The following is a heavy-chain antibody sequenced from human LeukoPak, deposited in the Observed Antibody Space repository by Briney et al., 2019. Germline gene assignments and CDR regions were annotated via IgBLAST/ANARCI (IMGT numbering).Heavy chain of an antibody. Sequence: GGSLRLSFSASGLTVSSYSMSWVRQAPGEGLGLVSSISISSSYIYYADSVKGRFTISRDNAKNSLYLQMNSLRAEDTAVYYCARDKVAMVSDYWGQGTLVTVSS. CDR3: ARDKVAMVSDY. CDR2: ISISSSYI. V-gene: IGHV3-21*01. D-gene: IGHD5-18*01. J-gene: IGHJ4*02. CDR1: GLTVSSYS.